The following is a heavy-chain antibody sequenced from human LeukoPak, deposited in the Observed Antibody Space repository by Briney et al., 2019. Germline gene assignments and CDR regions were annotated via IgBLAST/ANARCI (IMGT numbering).Heavy chain of an antibody. CDR1: GGTFSSYA. J-gene: IGHJ4*02. CDR2: IIPIFGTA. D-gene: IGHD3-10*01. CDR3: ARLLIWFGELADY. V-gene: IGHV1-69*13. Sequence: GASVKVSCKASGGTFSSYAISWVRQAPGQGLEWMGGIIPIFGTANYAQKFQGRVTITADESTSTAYMELSSLRAEDTAVYYCARLLIWFGELADYWGQGTLVTVSS.